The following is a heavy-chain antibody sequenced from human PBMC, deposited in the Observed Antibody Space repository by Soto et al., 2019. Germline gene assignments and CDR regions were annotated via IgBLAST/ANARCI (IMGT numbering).Heavy chain of an antibody. CDR3: ARCGSRFCTIGVCFVLRDYYYYYMDV. D-gene: IGHD2-8*01. V-gene: IGHV1-8*01. J-gene: IGHJ6*03. Sequence: ASVKVSCKASGYTFTSYDINWVRQATGQGLEWMGWMNPNSGNTGYAQKFQGRVTMTRNTSISTAYMELSSLRSEDTAVYYCARCGSRFCTIGVCFVLRDYYYYYMDVWGKGTTVTVSS. CDR1: GYTFTSYD. CDR2: MNPNSGNT.